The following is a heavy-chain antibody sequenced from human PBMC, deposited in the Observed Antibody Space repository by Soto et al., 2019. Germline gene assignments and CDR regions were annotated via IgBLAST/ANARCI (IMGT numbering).Heavy chain of an antibody. CDR2: IYWNDDK. CDR1: GFSLSTSGVG. Sequence: SGPTLVNPTQTLTLTCTFSGFSLSTSGVGVGWIRQPPGKALEWLALIYWNDDKRYSPSLKSRLTITKDTSKNQVVLTMTNMDPVDTATYYCAHSLPRIAAAGTRYYYGMDVWGQGTTVTVSS. D-gene: IGHD6-13*01. V-gene: IGHV2-5*01. CDR3: AHSLPRIAAAGTRYYYGMDV. J-gene: IGHJ6*02.